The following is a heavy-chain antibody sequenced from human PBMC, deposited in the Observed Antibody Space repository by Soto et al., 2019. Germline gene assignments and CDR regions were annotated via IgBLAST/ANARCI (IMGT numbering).Heavy chain of an antibody. CDR2: SRNKAYRGTT. CDR1: GFTFGDSA. Sequence: GGSLRLSCTASGFTFGDSAMSWVRQAPGKGLEWISFSRNKAYRGTTNYAASVRGRFTISLDDSKSIAYLQMNSLKTEDTAVYYCTRGDMALNDYWGQGTLVTVSS. CDR3: TRGDMALNDY. D-gene: IGHD2-15*01. V-gene: IGHV3-49*04. J-gene: IGHJ4*02.